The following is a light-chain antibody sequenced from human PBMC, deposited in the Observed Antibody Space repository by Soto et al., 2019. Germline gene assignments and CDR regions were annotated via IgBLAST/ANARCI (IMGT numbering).Light chain of an antibody. Sequence: DIQMTQSPSTLSGSVGDRGTITCRASQTISSWLAWYQQKPGKAPKLLIYDASTLQSGVPSRFSGSGSGTEFTLTISSLRPDDFATYYCQQYNSYALTCGQGTKVDI. CDR2: DAS. CDR1: QTISSW. J-gene: IGKJ1*01. V-gene: IGKV1-5*01. CDR3: QQYNSYALT.